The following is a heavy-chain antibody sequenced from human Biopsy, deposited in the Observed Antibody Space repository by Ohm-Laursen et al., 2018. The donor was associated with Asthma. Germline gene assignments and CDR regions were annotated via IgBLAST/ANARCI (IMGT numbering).Heavy chain of an antibody. D-gene: IGHD3-10*01. J-gene: IGHJ6*02. V-gene: IGHV1-18*01. CDR3: ARAVDYSHYYGIDV. Sequence: SVKVSCNTSGYTFNSAGITWVRQAPGQGPEWMGWISVYNGNTKVAQKLQDRVTMITDTSMSTAYMELMSLRSDDTAVYFCARAVDYSHYYGIDVWGQGTTVTVS. CDR1: GYTFNSAG. CDR2: ISVYNGNT.